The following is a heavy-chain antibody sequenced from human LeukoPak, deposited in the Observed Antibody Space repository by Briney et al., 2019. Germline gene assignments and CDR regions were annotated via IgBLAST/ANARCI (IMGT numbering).Heavy chain of an antibody. Sequence: PSETLSLTCAVYIESFSGYYWTWIRQPPGKGLEWIGETTHSGSTNYNPSLRSRVTISVDMSKNQFSLKLASVTAADTAVYYCVRARGDLSPDYWGQGNLVTVSS. J-gene: IGHJ4*02. D-gene: IGHD2-21*02. V-gene: IGHV4-34*01. CDR2: TTHSGST. CDR1: IESFSGYY. CDR3: VRARGDLSPDY.